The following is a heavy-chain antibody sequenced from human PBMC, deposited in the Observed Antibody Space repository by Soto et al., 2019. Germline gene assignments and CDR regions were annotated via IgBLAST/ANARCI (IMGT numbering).Heavy chain of an antibody. CDR1: GDSIISSNYY. D-gene: IGHD2-15*01. CDR3: ARIVVIPAAPDYYNYYGVDV. V-gene: IGHV4-39*01. Sequence: QLQLQESGPGLVKPSETLSLTCTVSGDSIISSNYYCAWIRQSPGKGLEWIGNMYYSGSTYYNLSIRSSVTVSEDTSKDQFSLKISSVTAADTSVYYCARIVVIPAAPDYYNYYGVDVWGQGTTVTLSS. J-gene: IGHJ6*02. CDR2: MYYSGST.